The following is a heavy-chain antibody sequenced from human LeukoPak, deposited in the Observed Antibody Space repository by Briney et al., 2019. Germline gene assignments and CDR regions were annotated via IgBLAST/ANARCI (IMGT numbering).Heavy chain of an antibody. CDR2: VHLSGAT. J-gene: IGHJ4*02. CDR3: TRESGAFSPFGF. D-gene: IGHD1-26*01. CDR1: GGSITTTNW. Sequence: SGTLSLTCAVSGGSITTTNWWSWVRQPPGKGLEWIGEVHLSGATNYNPSLESRVSMSIDKSKNHLSLEVTSVTAAHTAIYYCTRESGAFSPFGFWGQGTLLTVSS. V-gene: IGHV4-4*02.